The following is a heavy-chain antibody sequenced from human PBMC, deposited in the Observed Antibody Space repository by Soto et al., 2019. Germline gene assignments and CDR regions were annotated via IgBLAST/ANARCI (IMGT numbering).Heavy chain of an antibody. V-gene: IGHV3-74*01. J-gene: IGHJ4*02. CDR2: IDGVGAGT. CDR1: GFTFTNYW. Sequence: EVQLVQSGGGSVQPGGSLRLSCAASGFTFTNYWMHWVRQVPGKGLVWVSRIDGVGAGTSYSDSVRGRFTISRDNAENMLYLQMNSLRAEDTAVYYCTTVFEYWGPGPLVTVSS. CDR3: TTVFEY.